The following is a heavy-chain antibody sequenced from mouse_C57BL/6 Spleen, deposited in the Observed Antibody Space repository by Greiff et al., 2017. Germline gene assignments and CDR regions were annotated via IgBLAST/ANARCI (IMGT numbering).Heavy chain of an antibody. CDR2: IDPSDSET. Sequence: VQLQQPGAELVRPGSSVKLSCKASGYTFTSYWMHWVKQRPIQGLEWIGNIDPSDSETHYNQKFKDKATLTVYKSASTAYMQLSSLTSEDSAVYYGAREDYSGVWGTGTTVTVSS. V-gene: IGHV1-52*01. CDR3: AREDYSGV. CDR1: GYTFTSYW. J-gene: IGHJ1*03.